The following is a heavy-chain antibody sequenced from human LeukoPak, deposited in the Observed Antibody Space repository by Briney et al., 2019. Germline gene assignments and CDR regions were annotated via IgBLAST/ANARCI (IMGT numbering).Heavy chain of an antibody. J-gene: IGHJ4*02. Sequence: PGGSLRLSCAASGFTFCSYGMHWVRQAPGKGLEWVAVISYDGSNKYYADSVKGRFTISRDNSKNTLYLQMNSLRAEDTAVYYCAKDRGYYDSSGYWEVWGQGTLVTVSS. V-gene: IGHV3-30*18. CDR3: AKDRGYYDSSGYWEV. CDR2: ISYDGSNK. CDR1: GFTFCSYG. D-gene: IGHD3-22*01.